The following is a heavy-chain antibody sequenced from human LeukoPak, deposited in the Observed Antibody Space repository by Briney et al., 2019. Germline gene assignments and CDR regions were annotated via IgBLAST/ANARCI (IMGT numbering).Heavy chain of an antibody. D-gene: IGHD1-26*01. J-gene: IGHJ3*02. CDR3: ARGGIITSYAFEI. CDR1: GFTFSTYA. V-gene: IGHV3-21*01. Sequence: GGSLRLSCAASGFTFSTYAISWVRQAPGKGLEWVSCISSTSNYIFYAGSVRGRFTISRDNAKNSLYLQMDSLRAEDTAVYYCARGGIITSYAFEIWGQGAMVTVSS. CDR2: ISSTSNYI.